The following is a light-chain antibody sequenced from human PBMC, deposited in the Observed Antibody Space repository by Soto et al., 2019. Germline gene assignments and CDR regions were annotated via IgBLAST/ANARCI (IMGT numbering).Light chain of an antibody. V-gene: IGKV1-5*03. CDR3: QQYKDYVYT. CDR1: QSISSW. CDR2: KAS. Sequence: DIQMTQSPSTLSASVGDRVTITCRASQSISSWLAWYQQKPGKAPKLLIYKASSLESGVPSRFSGSGSATEFTLTISGLKPDDFATYYCQQYKDYVYTFGQGTKVDIK. J-gene: IGKJ2*01.